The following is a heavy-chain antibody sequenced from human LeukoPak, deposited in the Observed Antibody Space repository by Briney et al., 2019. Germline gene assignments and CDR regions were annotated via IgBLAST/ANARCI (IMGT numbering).Heavy chain of an antibody. Sequence: ASVKVSCKASGGTFSSYAISWVRQAPGQGLEWMGGIIPIFGTANYAQKFQGRVTITADKSTSTAYMELSSLRSEDTTVYYCARGKGYSYGYWFDYWGQGTLVTVSS. CDR2: IIPIFGTA. J-gene: IGHJ4*02. CDR3: ARGKGYSYGYWFDY. D-gene: IGHD5-18*01. V-gene: IGHV1-69*06. CDR1: GGTFSSYA.